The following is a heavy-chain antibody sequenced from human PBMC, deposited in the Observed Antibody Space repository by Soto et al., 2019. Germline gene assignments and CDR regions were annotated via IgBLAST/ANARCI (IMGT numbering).Heavy chain of an antibody. Sequence: GGSLRLSCAASGFTFSSYAMSCVRQAPGKGLEWVSTISGSGGSTYYADSVKGRFTISRDNSKNTLYLQINSLRAEDTAVYFCAVGRHCSSTSCYYAPTYYFDYWGQGTLVTVSS. D-gene: IGHD2-2*01. CDR3: AVGRHCSSTSCYYAPTYYFDY. CDR1: GFTFSSYA. J-gene: IGHJ4*02. CDR2: ISGSGGST. V-gene: IGHV3-23*01.